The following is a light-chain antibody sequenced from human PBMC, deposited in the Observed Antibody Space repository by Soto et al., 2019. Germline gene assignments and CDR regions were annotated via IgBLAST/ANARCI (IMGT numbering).Light chain of an antibody. V-gene: IGKV1-39*01. J-gene: IGKJ1*01. CDR3: QQSYSIPWT. CDR1: QSITIY. Sequence: IHMTHSPASLSASVLYRVTITSQSIQSITIYLNFYHQKPGKAPKVLIYAASSLQSGIPSRFGGSGSGTDFTLTISSLQPEDFATYYCQQSYSIPWTFGQGTKVDIK. CDR2: AAS.